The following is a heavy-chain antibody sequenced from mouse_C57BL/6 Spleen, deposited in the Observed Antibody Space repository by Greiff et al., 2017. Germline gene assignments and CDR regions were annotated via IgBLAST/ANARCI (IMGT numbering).Heavy chain of an antibody. D-gene: IGHD1-1*01. CDR2: INPNNGGT. CDR3: ARSITTVVEYFDV. J-gene: IGHJ1*03. CDR1: GYTFTDYT. V-gene: IGHV1-18*01. Sequence: VQLQQSGPELVKPGASVKIPCKASGYTFTDYTMDWVKQSHGKSLEWIGDINPNNGGTIYNQKFKGKATLTVDKSSSTAYMELRSLTSEDTAVYYCARSITTVVEYFDVWGTGTTVTVSS.